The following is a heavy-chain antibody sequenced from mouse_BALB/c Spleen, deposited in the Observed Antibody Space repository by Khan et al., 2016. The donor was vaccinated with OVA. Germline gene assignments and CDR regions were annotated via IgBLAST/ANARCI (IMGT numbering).Heavy chain of an antibody. CDR1: GYTFTSYW. CDR2: IFPGTGTT. Sequence: QVQLQQSGAELVKPGASVKLSCKTSGYTFTSYWIQWVKQRPGQGLGGIGQIFPGTGTTYYNENFKGKATLTVDTSSSTAYMQLSSLTSEDSAVYFCARGYFGNYEFVYWGPGTLVTVSP. V-gene: IGHV1S132*01. CDR3: ARGYFGNYEFVY. J-gene: IGHJ3*01. D-gene: IGHD2-1*01.